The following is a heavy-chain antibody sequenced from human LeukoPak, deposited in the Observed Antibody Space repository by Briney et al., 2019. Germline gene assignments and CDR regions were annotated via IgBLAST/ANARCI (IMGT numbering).Heavy chain of an antibody. CDR1: GGSISSGGYY. CDR3: ARATRKLQYFDY. D-gene: IGHD4-23*01. J-gene: IGHJ4*02. Sequence: SQTLSLTCTVSGGSISSGGYYWSWIRQHPGKGLEWIGYIYYSGSTYYNPSLKSRVTISVDTSKNQFSLKLSSVTAADTAVYYCARATRKLQYFDYRGQGTLVTVSS. CDR2: IYYSGST. V-gene: IGHV4-31*03.